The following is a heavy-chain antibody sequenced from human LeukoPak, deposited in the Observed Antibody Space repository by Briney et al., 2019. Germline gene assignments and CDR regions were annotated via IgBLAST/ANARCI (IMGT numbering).Heavy chain of an antibody. CDR2: INRDGGLT. CDR3: AREEHRLAEAGTSALDL. D-gene: IGHD6-13*01. Sequence: GGSVRLSCVASGFTFSENWMRWVRQAPGKGLAWVSRINRDGGLTNYADSVKGRFTISRDNARNTVYLQMSSLRVEDTDKYFCAREEHRLAEAGTSALDLGGQGTLVTVSP. CDR1: GFTFSENW. V-gene: IGHV3-74*01. J-gene: IGHJ3*01.